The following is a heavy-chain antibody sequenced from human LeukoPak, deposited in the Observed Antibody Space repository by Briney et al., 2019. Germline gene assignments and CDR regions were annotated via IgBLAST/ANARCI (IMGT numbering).Heavy chain of an antibody. CDR2: ISSSGSTI. J-gene: IGHJ6*03. D-gene: IGHD1-14*01. Sequence: GGSLRLSCAASGFTFSSYEMNWVRQAPGKGLEWVSYISSSGSTIYYADSVKGRFTISRDNAKNSLYLQMNSLRAEDTAVYYCARLGIPRSYYYYYMDVWGKGTTVTISS. V-gene: IGHV3-48*03. CDR1: GFTFSSYE. CDR3: ARLGIPRSYYYYYMDV.